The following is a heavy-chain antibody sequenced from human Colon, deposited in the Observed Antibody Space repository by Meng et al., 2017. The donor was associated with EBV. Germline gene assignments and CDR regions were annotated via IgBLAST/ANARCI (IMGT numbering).Heavy chain of an antibody. J-gene: IGHJ4*02. CDR2: ISGGGDNT. Sequence: EVQLLESXGGLVQPGXSLRLSCAASGFTFSGYAMNWVRQAPGKGLEWVSTISGGGDNTHYADSVKGRFTISRDNSINTLYLQMNSLRAEDTAVYYCAKDPQHLIDYWGQGTLVTVSS. V-gene: IGHV3-23*01. CDR1: GFTFSGYA. CDR3: AKDPQHLIDY.